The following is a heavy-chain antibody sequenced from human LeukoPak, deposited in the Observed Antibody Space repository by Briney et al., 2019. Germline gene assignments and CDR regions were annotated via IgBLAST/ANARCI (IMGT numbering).Heavy chain of an antibody. D-gene: IGHD5-12*01. CDR3: ARDHRYAFDN. Sequence: GGSLRLSCAASGFSFSDYSMNWVRQAPGKGLEWISYVGISSGNTKYADSVKGRFTISGDSAKNSVFLQMNSLRVEDTAVYYCARDHRYAFDNWGQGTLVTVSS. CDR1: GFSFSDYS. CDR2: VGISSGNT. J-gene: IGHJ4*02. V-gene: IGHV3-48*04.